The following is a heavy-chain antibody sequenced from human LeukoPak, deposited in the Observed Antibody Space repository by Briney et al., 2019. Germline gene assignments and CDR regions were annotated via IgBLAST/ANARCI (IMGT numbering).Heavy chain of an antibody. CDR2: IVVGSGNT. V-gene: IGHV1-58*01. D-gene: IGHD2-2*02. Sequence: GASVKLSCKASGFTFTSSAVQWVRQARGQRLEWIGWIVVGSGNTNYAQKFQERVTITRDMSTSTAYMELSSLRSEDTAVYYCAADVPGYCSSTSCYNYWGQGTLVTVSS. CDR1: GFTFTSSA. CDR3: AADVPGYCSSTSCYNY. J-gene: IGHJ4*02.